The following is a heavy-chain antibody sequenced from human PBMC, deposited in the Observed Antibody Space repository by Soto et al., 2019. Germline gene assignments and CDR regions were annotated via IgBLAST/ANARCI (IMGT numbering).Heavy chain of an antibody. CDR2: ISGSSFKK. J-gene: IGHJ5*02. Sequence: GGSMRLSCAASGFIFENFGMSWVRQAPGKELEWISSISGSSFKKYYADSVKGRFTISRDNSKSTVYLELNNLSAEDTAVYHCAKNQGVELVPLATVDWFDPWGQGSVGTVSS. V-gene: IGHV3-23*01. CDR1: GFIFENFG. CDR3: AKNQGVELVPLATVDWFDP. D-gene: IGHD1-26*01.